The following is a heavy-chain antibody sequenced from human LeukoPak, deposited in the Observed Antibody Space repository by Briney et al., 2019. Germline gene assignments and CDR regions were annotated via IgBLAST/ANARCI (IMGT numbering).Heavy chain of an antibody. Sequence: GGSLRLSCAASGFTFSSYAMGWVRQAPGKGLEWVSAISGSGGSTYYADSVKGRFTISRDNSKNTLYLQMNSLRAEDTAVYYCASLEYYYDSSGYLAFDYWGQGTLVTVSS. J-gene: IGHJ4*02. CDR2: ISGSGGST. D-gene: IGHD3-22*01. CDR3: ASLEYYYDSSGYLAFDY. V-gene: IGHV3-23*01. CDR1: GFTFSSYA.